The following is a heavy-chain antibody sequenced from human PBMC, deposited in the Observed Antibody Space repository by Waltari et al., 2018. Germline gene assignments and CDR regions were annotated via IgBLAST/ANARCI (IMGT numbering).Heavy chain of an antibody. D-gene: IGHD3-22*01. V-gene: IGHV3-33*01. J-gene: IGHJ4*02. CDR2: IWYDGSNK. CDR1: AVTLRSSD. Sequence: QVQLVESGGGVVQPGRSLRLASSSSAVTLRSSDMQGVHRAPGTGLDVVAVIWYDGSNKYYADSVKGRFTISRDNSKNTLYLQMNSLRAEDTAVYYCARATLYDSSGYSYWGQGTLVTVSS. CDR3: ARATLYDSSGYSY.